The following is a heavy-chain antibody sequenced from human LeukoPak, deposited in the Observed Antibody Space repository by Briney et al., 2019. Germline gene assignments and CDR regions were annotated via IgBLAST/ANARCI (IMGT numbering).Heavy chain of an antibody. CDR1: GFTFSSYA. J-gene: IGHJ4*02. D-gene: IGHD3-10*01. CDR2: ISGSGGST. V-gene: IGHV3-23*01. Sequence: GGSLGLSCAASGFTFSSYAMSWVRQAPGKGLEWVSAISGSGGSTYYADSVKGRFTISRDNSKNTLYLQMNSLRDEDTAVYYCAKDLGGMVRGVFDYWGQGTLVTVSS. CDR3: AKDLGGMVRGVFDY.